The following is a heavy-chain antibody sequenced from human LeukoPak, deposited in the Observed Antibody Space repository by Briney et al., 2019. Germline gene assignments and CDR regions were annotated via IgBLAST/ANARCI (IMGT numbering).Heavy chain of an antibody. CDR3: ARVSYYYGSGSYYKGNWFDP. V-gene: IGHV1-46*01. Sequence: ASVKVSCKASGYTFTSYYMHWVRQAPGQGLEWMGIINPSGGSTSYAQKFQGRVTMTRNTSISTAYMELSSLRSEDTAVYYCARVSYYYGSGSYYKGNWFDPWGQGTLVTVSS. CDR2: INPSGGST. D-gene: IGHD3-10*01. CDR1: GYTFTSYY. J-gene: IGHJ5*02.